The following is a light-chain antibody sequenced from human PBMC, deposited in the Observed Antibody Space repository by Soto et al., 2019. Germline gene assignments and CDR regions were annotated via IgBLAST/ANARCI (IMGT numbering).Light chain of an antibody. J-gene: IGKJ3*01. CDR1: QTVSSY. Sequence: EIVLTQSPGTLSLSPEEGTTLSCRASQTVSSYLAWYQQKPGQAPRLLIYDASNRATGIPARFSGSGSGTDFTLTISSLEPEDFAVYYCQQRSNWPITFGPGTKVDIK. CDR2: DAS. CDR3: QQRSNWPIT. V-gene: IGKV3-11*01.